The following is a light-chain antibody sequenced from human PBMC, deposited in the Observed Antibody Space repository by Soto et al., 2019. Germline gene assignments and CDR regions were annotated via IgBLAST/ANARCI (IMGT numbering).Light chain of an antibody. CDR2: DVS. Sequence: QSALTQPASMSGSPGQSVTISCAGTSNDIGGYNYVSWYQHHPGTAPKLIINDVSSRPSGVSHRFSGSKSGNTASLTISGLQAEDEADYYCSSFSVASPLFGTGTKLTVL. CDR1: SNDIGGYNY. V-gene: IGLV2-14*01. CDR3: SSFSVASPL. J-gene: IGLJ6*01.